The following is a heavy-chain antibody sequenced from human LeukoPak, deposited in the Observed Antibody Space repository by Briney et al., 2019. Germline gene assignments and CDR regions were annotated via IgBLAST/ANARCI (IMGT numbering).Heavy chain of an antibody. V-gene: IGHV3-23*01. J-gene: IGHJ4*02. D-gene: IGHD2-21*02. CDR3: AKSDCGGDCHLLDY. CDR2: FGGSGGTI. Sequence: TGGSLRPYCAASGFTFSTYAMSWVRQAPGKGLEWVSHFGGSGGTIYYADSVKGRFTISRDNSKNTLYLQMNSLRAEDTAVYYCAKSDCGGDCHLLDYWGQGTLVTVSS. CDR1: GFTFSTYA.